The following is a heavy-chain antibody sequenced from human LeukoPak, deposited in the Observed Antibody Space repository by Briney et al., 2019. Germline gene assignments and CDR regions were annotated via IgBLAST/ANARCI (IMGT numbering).Heavy chain of an antibody. J-gene: IGHJ3*01. CDR1: GFTFSSYS. CDR2: ISSSSSYI. CDR3: AGDTHYYGSGSPAFDL. Sequence: GGSLRLSCAASGFTFSSYSMNWVRQAPGKGLEWVSSISSSSSYIYYADSVKGRFTISRDNAKNSLYLQLNSLRAEDTALYYCAGDTHYYGSGSPAFDLWGRGTMVTVSS. V-gene: IGHV3-21*01. D-gene: IGHD3-10*01.